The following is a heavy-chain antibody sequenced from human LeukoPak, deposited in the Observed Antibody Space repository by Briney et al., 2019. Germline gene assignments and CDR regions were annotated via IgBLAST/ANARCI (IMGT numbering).Heavy chain of an antibody. V-gene: IGHV4-4*07. CDR2: FYPSGST. CDR1: GDSISNYF. J-gene: IGHJ6*03. Sequence: SETLSLTCTVSGDSISNYFWNWIRQPAGKGLQWIGRFYPSGSTNYNSSLKSLLTMSVDTSKNQFSLRLTSVTAADTAVYYCVRENRYQFYYMDVWGKGTTVTVSS. CDR3: VRENRYQFYYMDV. D-gene: IGHD3-9*01.